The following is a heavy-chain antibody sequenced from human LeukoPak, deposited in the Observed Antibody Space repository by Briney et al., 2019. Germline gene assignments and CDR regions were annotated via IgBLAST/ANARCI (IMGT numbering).Heavy chain of an antibody. D-gene: IGHD3-9*01. Sequence: PSETLSLTCSVSGGSLTNYYWTWSRQAPGKGLEWIGYISYSGTTKYNPSLESRVTMSVDTSKNQFSLKLSSVTAADTAVYYCARSRDILTGYHFDYWGQGTLVTVSS. V-gene: IGHV4-59*01. J-gene: IGHJ4*02. CDR2: ISYSGTT. CDR3: ARSRDILTGYHFDY. CDR1: GGSLTNYY.